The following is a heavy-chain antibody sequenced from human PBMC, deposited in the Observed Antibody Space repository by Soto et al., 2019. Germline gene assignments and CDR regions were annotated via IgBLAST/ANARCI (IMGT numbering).Heavy chain of an antibody. CDR2: ISYDGSNK. D-gene: IGHD3-10*01. J-gene: IGHJ4*02. CDR1: GFTFSSYG. CDR3: AKDHTYYYGSGSYGDY. Sequence: GESLKISCAASGFTFSSYGMHWVRQAPGKGLEWVAVISYDGSNKYYADSVKGRFTISRDNSKNTLYLQMNSLRAEDTAVYYCAKDHTYYYGSGSYGDYWGQGTLVTVSS. V-gene: IGHV3-30*18.